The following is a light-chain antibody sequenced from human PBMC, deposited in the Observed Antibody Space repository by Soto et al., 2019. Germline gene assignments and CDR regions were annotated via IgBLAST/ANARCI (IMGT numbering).Light chain of an antibody. V-gene: IGLV1-44*01. CDR2: SNN. J-gene: IGLJ2*01. CDR1: SSNIGSNT. CDR3: AAWDDSLNGVV. Sequence: QSVLTQPPSASGTPGQRVTISCSGSSSNIGSNTVNWYQQLPGTAPKLLIYSNNHRPSVVPDRLSGSTSATSASLATSGRQSEDEADYYCAAWDDSLNGVVFGGGTKLTVL.